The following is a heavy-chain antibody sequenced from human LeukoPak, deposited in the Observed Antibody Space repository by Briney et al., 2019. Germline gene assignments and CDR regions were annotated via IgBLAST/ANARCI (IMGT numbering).Heavy chain of an antibody. CDR1: GDSISSNNAA. J-gene: IGHJ6*02. CDR3: ATHLTYHDFWSTGIYYYYYAMDV. CDR2: TYYRSKWFN. D-gene: IGHD3-3*01. V-gene: IGHV6-1*01. Sequence: SQTLSLTCAISGDSISSNNAAWNWIRQSPSRGLEWLGRTYYRSKWFNDYAVSVKSRITINPDTSKNQFSLQLNSVTPEDTAVYYCATHLTYHDFWSTGIYYYYYAMDVWGQGTTVTVSS.